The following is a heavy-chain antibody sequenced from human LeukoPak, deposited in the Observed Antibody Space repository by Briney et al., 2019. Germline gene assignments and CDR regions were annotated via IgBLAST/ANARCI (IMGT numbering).Heavy chain of an antibody. CDR2: IYYSGSA. J-gene: IGHJ4*02. Sequence: SETLSLTCAVSGGSISSADFYWSWIRQHPGKGLEWIGFIYYSGSAYYNPSLKSRVTTSIDTSKNQFSLKLSSVTAADTAVYYCARGPPLYSGSSGGGVLDYWGQGTLVTVSS. V-gene: IGHV4-31*11. D-gene: IGHD6-6*01. CDR1: GGSISSADFY. CDR3: ARGPPLYSGSSGGGVLDY.